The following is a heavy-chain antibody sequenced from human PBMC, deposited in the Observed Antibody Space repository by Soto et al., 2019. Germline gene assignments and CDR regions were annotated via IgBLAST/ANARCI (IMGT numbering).Heavy chain of an antibody. CDR1: GDSVSSGVYY. CDR2: IYHSGST. V-gene: IGHV4-61*08. CDR3: ASPNSGRYSYFDY. D-gene: IGHD1-26*01. J-gene: IGHJ4*01. Sequence: QVQLRESGPGLVKPSETLSLSCAVSGDSVSSGVYYWSWIRQPPGKGLEWIGFIYHSGSTNYNPSLKSRATMSVDTSKNQFSLKLTSVTAADTAVYYCASPNSGRYSYFDYWGHGTLVTVSS.